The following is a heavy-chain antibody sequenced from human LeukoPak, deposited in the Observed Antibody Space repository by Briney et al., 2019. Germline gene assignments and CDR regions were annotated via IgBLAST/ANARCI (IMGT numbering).Heavy chain of an antibody. CDR1: GFTFSSYA. J-gene: IGHJ4*02. CDR3: VGVVSSGLNDY. CDR2: ISGSGGST. Sequence: QPGGSLRPSCAASGFTFSSYAMSWVRQAPGKGLEWVSAISGSGGSTYYADSVKGRFTISRDNSKNTLYLQMNSLGAEDTAVYYCVGVVSSGLNDYWGQGTLVTVSS. D-gene: IGHD3-22*01. V-gene: IGHV3-23*01.